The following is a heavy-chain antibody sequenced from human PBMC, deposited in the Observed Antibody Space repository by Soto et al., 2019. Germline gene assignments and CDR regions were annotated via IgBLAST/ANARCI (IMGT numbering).Heavy chain of an antibody. CDR2: IWYDGSNK. J-gene: IGHJ6*02. D-gene: IGHD2-21*02. Sequence: PGGSLRLSCAASGFTFSSYGMHWVRQAPGKGLEWVAVIWYDGSNKYYADSVKGRFTISRDNSKNTLYLQMNSLRAEDTAVYYCARDLLPHIVVVTASPPYYYYGMDVWGQGTTVTVSS. V-gene: IGHV3-33*01. CDR3: ARDLLPHIVVVTASPPYYYYGMDV. CDR1: GFTFSSYG.